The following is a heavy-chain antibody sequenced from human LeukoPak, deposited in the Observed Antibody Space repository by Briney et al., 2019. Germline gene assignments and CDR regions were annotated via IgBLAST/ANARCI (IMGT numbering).Heavy chain of an antibody. CDR2: IYYSGST. J-gene: IGHJ4*02. V-gene: IGHV4-30-4*01. Sequence: SETLSLTCTVSGGSISSGDYYWSWIRQPPGKGLEWIGYIYYSGSTYYNPSLKSRVTISVATSKNQFSLKLSSVTAADTAVYYCAREYGSGSYSLDYWGQGTLVTVSS. D-gene: IGHD3-10*01. CDR1: GGSISSGDYY. CDR3: AREYGSGSYSLDY.